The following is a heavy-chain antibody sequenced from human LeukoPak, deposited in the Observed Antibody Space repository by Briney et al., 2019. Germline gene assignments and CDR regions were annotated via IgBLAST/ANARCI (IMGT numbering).Heavy chain of an antibody. CDR1: GYTFSNYY. Sequence: ASVKVSCKTSGYTFSNYYIHWVRQAPGQGLEWMEWINPNSGGTNYAQKFQGRVTMTRDTSISTAYMELSRLRSDDTAVYYCASPIVVVPADTGLDYWGQGTLVTVPS. CDR3: ASPIVVVPADTGLDY. CDR2: INPNSGGT. V-gene: IGHV1-2*02. J-gene: IGHJ4*02. D-gene: IGHD2-2*01.